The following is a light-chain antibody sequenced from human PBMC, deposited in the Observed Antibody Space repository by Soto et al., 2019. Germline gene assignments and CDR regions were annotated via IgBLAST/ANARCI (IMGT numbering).Light chain of an antibody. CDR3: QQSYSNPQT. V-gene: IGKV1-39*01. CDR2: TAS. CDR1: QSLLHSNGYNY. Sequence: ITQSPLSLPVTPGEPASISCRSRQSLLHSNGYNYLDWYQQTKGKAPKILIHTASSLRSGVPSRFSGSGSGTDFTLTISSLQPEDLATYHCQQSYSNPQTFGQGTKVDIK. J-gene: IGKJ1*01.